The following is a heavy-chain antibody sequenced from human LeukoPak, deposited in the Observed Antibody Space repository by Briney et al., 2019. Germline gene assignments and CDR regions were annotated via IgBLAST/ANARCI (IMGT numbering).Heavy chain of an antibody. V-gene: IGHV3-23*01. CDR2: ISSSGVNT. D-gene: IGHD6-19*01. CDR1: GFTFSSYA. J-gene: IGHJ4*02. CDR3: ARDQYTSGCPDY. Sequence: GGSLRLSCAASGFTFSSYAISWVRQAPGKGLEWVSDISSSGVNTFYPDSVKGRFTISRDDSKNTLYLQMNGLRAEDTAVYYCARDQYTSGCPDYWGQGTLVTVSS.